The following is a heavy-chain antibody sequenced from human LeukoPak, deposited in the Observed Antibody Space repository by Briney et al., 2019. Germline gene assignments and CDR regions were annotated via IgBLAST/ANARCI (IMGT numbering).Heavy chain of an antibody. J-gene: IGHJ4*02. D-gene: IGHD1-26*01. Sequence: PGGTLRLSCAASGFTFSSYGMSWVRQAPGKGLEWVPAISGSGGSTYYADSVKGRFTISRDNSKNTLYLQMNSLRAEDTAIYYCARSPSLLVWGQGTLVTVSS. CDR1: GFTFSSYG. V-gene: IGHV3-23*01. CDR3: ARSPSLLV. CDR2: ISGSGGST.